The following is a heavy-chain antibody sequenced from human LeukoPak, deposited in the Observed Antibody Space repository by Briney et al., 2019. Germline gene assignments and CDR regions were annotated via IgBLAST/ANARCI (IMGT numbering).Heavy chain of an antibody. Sequence: GESLKISCKGSGYSFTNYWIGWVRQIPGTGMEWMGIIYPGDSDTIYNPSFQGQVTISVDKSITTAYLQWSSLKASDTATYYCARSFRGSGWYIGNWGQGTLVTVSS. V-gene: IGHV5-51*01. CDR3: ARSFRGSGWYIGN. CDR2: IYPGDSDT. J-gene: IGHJ4*02. CDR1: GYSFTNYW. D-gene: IGHD6-25*01.